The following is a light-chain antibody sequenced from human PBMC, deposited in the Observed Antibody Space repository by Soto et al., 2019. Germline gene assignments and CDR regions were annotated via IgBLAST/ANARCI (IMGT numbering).Light chain of an antibody. J-gene: IGKJ4*01. V-gene: IGKV3-11*01. Sequence: EIVLTQSPATLSLSPGERAALSCRASQSVSSYLAWYQQKPGQAPRLLIYDASKKATGIPARFSGSGSGTGFTLTISSLEPEDFAVYFCQQRSNWPSTFGGGTKVEI. CDR1: QSVSSY. CDR3: QQRSNWPST. CDR2: DAS.